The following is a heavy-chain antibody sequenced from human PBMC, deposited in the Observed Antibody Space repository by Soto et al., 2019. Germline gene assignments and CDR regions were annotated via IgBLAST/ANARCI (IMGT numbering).Heavy chain of an antibody. CDR2: INPSGGRT. CDR1: GYIFTTYF. J-gene: IGHJ5*02. D-gene: IGHD3-16*01. V-gene: IGHV1-46*01. CDR3: ARDSCPTATCAGGRNHFDP. Sequence: ASVKVSCKATGYIFTTYFMHWVRQAPGQRLEWMGIINPSGGRTTYAQNFQGRVTMTRDTSTSTVYMELSSLRSEDTAVYYCARDSCPTATCAGGRNHFDPWGQGTPVTVSS.